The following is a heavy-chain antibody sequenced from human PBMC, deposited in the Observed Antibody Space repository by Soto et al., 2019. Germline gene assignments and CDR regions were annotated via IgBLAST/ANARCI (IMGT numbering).Heavy chain of an antibody. V-gene: IGHV3-15*01. CDR2: IKSKTDGETK. Sequence: PGGSLRLSCAASGFTFSHAWMSWVRQAPGKGLEWVGRIKSKTDGETKDYSAPVRGRFTISRDDSKDTLYLQMNSLRIEDTAVYYCCVVKRRDQYSTSGYWFDPWGPGTLVTVSS. J-gene: IGHJ5*02. CDR3: CVVKRRDQYSTSGYWFDP. D-gene: IGHD2-15*01. CDR1: GFTFSHAW.